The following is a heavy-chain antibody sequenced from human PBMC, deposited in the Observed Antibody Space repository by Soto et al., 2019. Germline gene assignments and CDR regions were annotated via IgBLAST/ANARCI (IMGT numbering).Heavy chain of an antibody. J-gene: IGHJ4*02. Sequence: SETLSLTCTVSGGSVTSDEDYWTWIRQSPGKGLEWIGYISNSGSTGYNPSLKTRLSMSVDRSKNQFTLRLTSVTAADTAVYFCATESGSTYGYFDHWGQGTQVTVYS. CDR3: ATESGSTYGYFDH. CDR1: GGSVTSDEDY. D-gene: IGHD5-18*01. CDR2: ISNSGST. V-gene: IGHV4-30-4*01.